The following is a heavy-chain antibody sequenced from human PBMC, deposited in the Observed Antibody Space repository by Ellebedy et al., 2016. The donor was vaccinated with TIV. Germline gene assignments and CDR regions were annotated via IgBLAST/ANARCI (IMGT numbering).Heavy chain of an antibody. J-gene: IGHJ3*02. CDR3: VRDPVGVGPAFDI. CDR2: ITGSGGNT. V-gene: IGHV3-23*01. Sequence: GESLKISCVASGLTFSSHAMSWVRQAPGKGLEWVSSITGSGGNTYYADSVKGRFTISRDNSKNTLYLQMNSLRAEDTAVFYCVRDPVGVGPAFDIWGQGTMVTVSS. D-gene: IGHD4-23*01. CDR1: GLTFSSHA.